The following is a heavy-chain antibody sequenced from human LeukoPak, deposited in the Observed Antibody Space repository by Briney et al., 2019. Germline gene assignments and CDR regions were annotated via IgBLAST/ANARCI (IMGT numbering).Heavy chain of an antibody. J-gene: IGHJ6*03. CDR2: ISSSSGYI. Sequence: PGGSLRLSCAASGFTFSAYTMNWVRQASGKGLEWVSSISSSSGYIDYADSVKGRFTISRDNAKNSLYLQMNSLRAEDTAVYYCARFAAGGSYYYYMDVWGKGTTVTVSS. CDR3: ARFAAGGSYYYYMDV. D-gene: IGHD6-25*01. CDR1: GFTFSAYT. V-gene: IGHV3-21*01.